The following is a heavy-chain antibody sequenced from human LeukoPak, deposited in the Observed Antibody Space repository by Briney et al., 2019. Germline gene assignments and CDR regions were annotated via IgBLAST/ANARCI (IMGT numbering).Heavy chain of an antibody. CDR3: ARELRYFDWPPKSPAAFDI. CDR2: ISGSGGST. D-gene: IGHD3-9*01. V-gene: IGHV3-23*01. CDR1: GFTFSSYA. Sequence: GGSLRLSCAASGFTFSSYAMSWVRQAPGKGLEWVSAISGSGGSTYYADSVKGRFTISRDNSKNTLYLQMNSLRAEDTAVYYCARELRYFDWPPKSPAAFDIWGQGTMVTVSS. J-gene: IGHJ3*02.